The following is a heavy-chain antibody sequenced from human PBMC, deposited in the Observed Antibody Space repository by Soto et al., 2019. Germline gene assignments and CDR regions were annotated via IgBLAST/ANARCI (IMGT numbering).Heavy chain of an antibody. CDR3: SVWFGEMGAFDI. J-gene: IGHJ3*02. CDR2: IYYSGST. V-gene: IGHV4-30-4*01. CDR1: GGSISSGDYY. D-gene: IGHD3-10*01. Sequence: QVQLQESGPGLVKPSQTLSLTCTVSGGSISSGDYYWSWIRQPPGKGLEWIGYIYYSGSTSYNPSLKSRVTISVDTSKNQFSLKLSSVTAADTAVYYPSVWFGEMGAFDIWGQGTMVTVSS.